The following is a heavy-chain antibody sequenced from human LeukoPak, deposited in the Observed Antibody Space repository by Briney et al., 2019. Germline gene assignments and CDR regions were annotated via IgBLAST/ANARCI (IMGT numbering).Heavy chain of an antibody. CDR2: IYTSGST. D-gene: IGHD2-15*01. V-gene: IGHV4-61*02. CDR1: GGSISSGSYY. J-gene: IGHJ3*02. CDR3: AREVHCSGGSCYRSDAFDI. Sequence: SETLSLTCTVSGGSISSGSYYWSWIRQPAGKGLEWIGRIYTSGSTNYNPSLKSRVTISVDTSKNQFSLKLSSVTAADTAVYYCAREVHCSGGSCYRSDAFDIWGQGTMVTVSS.